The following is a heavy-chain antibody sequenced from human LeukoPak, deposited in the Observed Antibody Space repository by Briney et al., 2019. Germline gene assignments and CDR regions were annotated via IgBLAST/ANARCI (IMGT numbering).Heavy chain of an antibody. CDR3: ARGTPYYDILTGYYRYYFDY. CDR1: GYTFTGYY. Sequence: ASVKVSCQASGYTFTGYYMHWVRQAPGQGLEWMGWINPNSGGTNYAQKFQGRVTMTRDTSISTAYKELSRLRSDDTAVYYCARGTPYYDILTGYYRYYFDYWGQGTLVTVSS. V-gene: IGHV1-2*02. J-gene: IGHJ4*02. D-gene: IGHD3-9*01. CDR2: INPNSGGT.